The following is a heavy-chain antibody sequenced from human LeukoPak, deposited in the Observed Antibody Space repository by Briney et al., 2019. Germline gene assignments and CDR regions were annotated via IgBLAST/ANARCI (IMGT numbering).Heavy chain of an antibody. CDR1: GYTFTSYA. CDR2: INAGNGNT. V-gene: IGHV1-3*01. D-gene: IGHD6-13*01. J-gene: IGHJ4*02. Sequence: ASVKVSCTASGYTFTSYAMHWVRQAPGQRLEWMGWINAGNGNTKYSQKFQGRVTITSDTSASKAYMELSSLRSEDTAVYYCARRYSSSWYAPFDYWGQGTLVTVSS. CDR3: ARRYSSSWYAPFDY.